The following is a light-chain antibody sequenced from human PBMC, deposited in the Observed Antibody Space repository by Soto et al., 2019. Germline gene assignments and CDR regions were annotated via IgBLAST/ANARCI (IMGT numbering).Light chain of an antibody. V-gene: IGKV1-39*01. CDR2: AAS. CDR3: QQSFNTPYT. J-gene: IGKJ2*01. Sequence: DIQMTQSPSSLSASVGDRVTITCRASQTIRSYLNWYQLKPGKTPKILIYAASGLQSGVPSRFSGSGSGTAFTLTISSLQPEDFATYFCQQSFNTPYTFGQGTKLDIK. CDR1: QTIRSY.